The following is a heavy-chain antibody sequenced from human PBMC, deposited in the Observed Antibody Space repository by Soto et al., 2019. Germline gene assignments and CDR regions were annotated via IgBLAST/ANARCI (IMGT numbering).Heavy chain of an antibody. CDR2: INPKSGGP. Sequence: ASVKVSCKTSGYTFTDYYMHWVRQAPGQGFEWVGGINPKSGGPKYVPKFQGRVTVTRDTSTSTTYMELNRLTSDDTAVYYCASEDCRNTNCLKGFDYWGQGTLVTVSS. J-gene: IGHJ4*02. CDR3: ASEDCRNTNCLKGFDY. D-gene: IGHD2-15*01. V-gene: IGHV1-2*02. CDR1: GYTFTDYY.